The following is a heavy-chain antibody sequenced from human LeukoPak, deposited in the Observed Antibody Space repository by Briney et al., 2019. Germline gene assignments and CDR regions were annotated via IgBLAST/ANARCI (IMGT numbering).Heavy chain of an antibody. D-gene: IGHD2-2*02. V-gene: IGHV3-7*01. CDR1: GFTFSTYW. J-gene: IGHJ4*02. CDR3: AREGGYCSSTSCYRDEYFDY. CDR2: IKQDGSEK. Sequence: GGSLRLSCAASGFTFSTYWMSWVRQAPGKGLEWVANIKQDGSEKYYVDSVKGRFTISRDNAKNSLYLQMNTLRPEDTAVYYCAREGGYCSSTSCYRDEYFDYWGQGTLVTVSS.